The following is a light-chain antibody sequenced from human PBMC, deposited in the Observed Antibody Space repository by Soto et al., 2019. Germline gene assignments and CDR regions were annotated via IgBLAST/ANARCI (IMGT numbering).Light chain of an antibody. CDR1: QSISNW. CDR3: QQYNGY. V-gene: IGKV1-5*01. J-gene: IGKJ2*01. Sequence: EIQMTQSPSTLSASVGDRVTITCRASQSISNWLAWYQQKPGKAPKLLIYDASNLESGVPSRFSGSGSGTEFTLTISSLQPDDFATYYCQQYNGYFGQGTKLEIK. CDR2: DAS.